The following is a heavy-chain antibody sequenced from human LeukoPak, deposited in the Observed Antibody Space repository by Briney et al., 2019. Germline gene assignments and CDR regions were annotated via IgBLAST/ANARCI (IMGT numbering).Heavy chain of an antibody. J-gene: IGHJ3*02. D-gene: IGHD2-2*01. CDR2: IYSSGST. CDR3: ARDRGYCSSTSCYLRVDAFDI. Sequence: GGSLGLSCAASGFTVSSNYMSWVRQAPGKGLEWVSVIYSSGSTYYADSVKGRFTISRDNSKNTLHLQMNTLRAEDTAVYYCARDRGYCSSTSCYLRVDAFDIWGQGTMVTVSS. V-gene: IGHV3-53*01. CDR1: GFTVSSNY.